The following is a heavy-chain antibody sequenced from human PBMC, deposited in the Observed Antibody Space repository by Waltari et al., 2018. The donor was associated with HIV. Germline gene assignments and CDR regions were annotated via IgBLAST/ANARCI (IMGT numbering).Heavy chain of an antibody. CDR3: AKSPGTWSTRD. CDR1: GYTFPSYY. V-gene: IGHV1-2*02. J-gene: IGHJ4*02. Sequence: QVQLVQSGAEVKKPGASVQVSCKASGYTFPSYYIHWVRQAPGEGLDWMRWINPNSGGTIYTQKVQGRLTITRATSITTAYMELSRLRSADTAVYYCAKSPGTWSTRDWGQGTLVTVSS. CDR2: INPNSGGT. D-gene: IGHD1-1*01.